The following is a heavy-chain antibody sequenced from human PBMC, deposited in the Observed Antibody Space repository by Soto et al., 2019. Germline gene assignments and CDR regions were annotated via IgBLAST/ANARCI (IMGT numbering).Heavy chain of an antibody. D-gene: IGHD6-13*01. V-gene: IGHV1-3*01. CDR2: TNAGNGNT. CDR1: GYTFTSYD. Sequence: ASVKVSCKASGYTFTSYDLHWVRQAPGQRLEWMGWTNAGNGNTKYSQKFQGRVTITRDTSISTAYMELSRLRSDDTAVYYCARDLAAAASSDYWGQGTLVTVSS. J-gene: IGHJ4*02. CDR3: ARDLAAAASSDY.